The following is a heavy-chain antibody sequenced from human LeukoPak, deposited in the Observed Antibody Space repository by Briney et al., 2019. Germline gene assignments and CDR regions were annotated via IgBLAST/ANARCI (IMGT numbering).Heavy chain of an antibody. CDR3: ARAPVTSCRGAFCYPFDL. J-gene: IGHJ4*02. D-gene: IGHD2-21*01. Sequence: GGSLRLSCAASGFRLSIYAISCGRAVPGKGLEWVSATSSSDDGTYHADSLRGRFTNYRDNFRSTLYLQMTRLTVQNAALFYCARAPVTSCRGAFCYPFDLWGQGVLVTVCS. CDR2: TSSSDDGT. V-gene: IGHV3-23*01. CDR1: GFRLSIYA.